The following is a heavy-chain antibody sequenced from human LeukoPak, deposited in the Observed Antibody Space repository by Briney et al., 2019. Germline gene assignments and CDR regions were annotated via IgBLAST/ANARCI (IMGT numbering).Heavy chain of an antibody. J-gene: IGHJ4*02. CDR1: GFSFSAYT. Sequence: QSGGSLRLSCVASGFSFSAYTMHWIRQAPGKGLEYVSAIRSDGSSTFYPSSVRGRFTISRDNSKGTLYLQMGSLRAEDTAVYYCTRRYGGHSGWAGYHDSWGQGTLVTVSS. CDR2: IRSDGSST. D-gene: IGHD6-19*01. V-gene: IGHV3-64*01. CDR3: TRRYGGHSGWAGYHDS.